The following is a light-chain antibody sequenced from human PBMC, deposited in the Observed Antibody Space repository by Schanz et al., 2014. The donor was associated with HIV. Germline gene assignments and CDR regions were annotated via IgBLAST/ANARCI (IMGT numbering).Light chain of an antibody. CDR1: QSLDRW. CDR3: QQYSYFST. Sequence: DIQMTQSPSTLSASVGDRVTITCRAGQSLDRWLAWYQQKPGKAPNLLIYRASYLESGVPSRFSGSGSGTEFTLTISSLQPDDFATYYCQQYSYFSTFGQGTKVEIK. J-gene: IGKJ1*01. V-gene: IGKV1-5*03. CDR2: RAS.